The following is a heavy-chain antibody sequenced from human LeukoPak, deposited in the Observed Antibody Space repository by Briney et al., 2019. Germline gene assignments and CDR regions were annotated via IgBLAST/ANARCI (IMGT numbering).Heavy chain of an antibody. CDR1: GFTFSSYS. Sequence: PGGSLRLSCAASGFTFSSYSMNWVRQAPGKGLEWVSSISSSSSYIYYADSVKGRFTISRDNAKNSLYLQMNSLRAEDTAVYYCARGASLYDILTGYYMDAFDIWGQGTMVTVSS. CDR3: ARGASLYDILTGYYMDAFDI. J-gene: IGHJ3*02. D-gene: IGHD3-9*01. V-gene: IGHV3-21*01. CDR2: ISSSSSYI.